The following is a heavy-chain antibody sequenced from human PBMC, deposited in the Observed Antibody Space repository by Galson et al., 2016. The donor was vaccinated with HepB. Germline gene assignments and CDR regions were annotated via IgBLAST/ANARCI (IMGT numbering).Heavy chain of an antibody. CDR2: ISSSKTYI. CDR1: GFTFNTYT. CDR3: AREGSVVKPTDPVSAFDF. V-gene: IGHV3-21*01. J-gene: IGHJ3*01. D-gene: IGHD1-1*01. Sequence: SLRLSCAASGFTFNTYTMNWVRQAPGKAPEWVSSISSSKTYIYYADSVRVRFTFSRDNAKDSLYLQMYRLRAEDTATSYCAREGSVVKPTDPVSAFDFWGQGTVVTVSS.